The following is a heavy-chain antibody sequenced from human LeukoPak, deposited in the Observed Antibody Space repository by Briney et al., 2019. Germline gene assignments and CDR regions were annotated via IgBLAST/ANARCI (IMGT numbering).Heavy chain of an antibody. CDR2: IKQDGSEK. Sequence: PGGSLRLSCAASGFTFSSYWMSWVRQAPGKGLEWVANIKQDGSEKYYVDSVKGRFTISRDNSKNTLYLQMNSLRAEDTAVYYCARAKLELRYDWFDPWGQGTLVTVSS. CDR1: GFTFSSYW. V-gene: IGHV3-7*01. CDR3: ARAKLELRYDWFDP. D-gene: IGHD1-7*01. J-gene: IGHJ5*02.